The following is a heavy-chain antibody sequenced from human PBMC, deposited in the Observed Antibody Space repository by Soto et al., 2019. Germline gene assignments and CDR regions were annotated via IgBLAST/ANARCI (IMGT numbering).Heavy chain of an antibody. CDR1: GGTFSSYA. V-gene: IGHV1-69*12. Sequence: QVQLVQSGAEVKKPGSSVKVSCKASGGTFSSYAISWVRQAPGQGLEWMGGIIPIFGTANYAQKFQGRVTITADESTSTAYMELSSLRSEDKAVYYCARGGYSGYDWAYRFDYWGQGTLVTVSS. CDR3: ARGGYSGYDWAYRFDY. CDR2: IIPIFGTA. D-gene: IGHD5-12*01. J-gene: IGHJ4*02.